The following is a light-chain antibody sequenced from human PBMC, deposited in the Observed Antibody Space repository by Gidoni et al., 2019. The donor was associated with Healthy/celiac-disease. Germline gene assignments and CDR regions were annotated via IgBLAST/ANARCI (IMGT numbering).Light chain of an antibody. Sequence: DNQMTPSPSSLSASVGDRVTITCRASQGISSYLNWYQQKPGKAPKLLIYAASSLQSGVPSRFSGSGSGTDFTLTISSLQPEDFATYYCQQSYSTPRTFGQGTKVEIK. CDR2: AAS. CDR3: QQSYSTPRT. CDR1: QGISSY. J-gene: IGKJ1*01. V-gene: IGKV1-39*01.